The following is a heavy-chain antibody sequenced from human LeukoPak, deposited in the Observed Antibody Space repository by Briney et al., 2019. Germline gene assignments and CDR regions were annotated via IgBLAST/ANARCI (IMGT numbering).Heavy chain of an antibody. CDR2: INHSGST. CDR1: GGSFSGYY. J-gene: IGHJ3*02. V-gene: IGHV4-34*01. Sequence: PSETLSLTCAVYGGSFSGYYWSWIRQPPGKGLEWIGEINHSGSTNYNPSLKSRVTISVDTSKNQFSLKLSSVTAADTAVYYCARSGPGVLADAFDIWGQGTMVTVSS. D-gene: IGHD7-27*01. CDR3: ARSGPGVLADAFDI.